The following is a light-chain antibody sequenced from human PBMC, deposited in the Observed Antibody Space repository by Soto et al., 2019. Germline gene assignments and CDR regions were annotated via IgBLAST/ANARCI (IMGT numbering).Light chain of an antibody. Sequence: QSVLTQPPSVSGAPGQRVTISCTGSSSNIGAGYDVHWYQQLPGTAPKLLIYGNSNRPSGVPDRFSVSKSGTSASLAITGLQAEDEADHYCQSYDSSLSAHVVFGGGTKLTVL. J-gene: IGLJ2*01. CDR3: QSYDSSLSAHVV. CDR2: GNS. CDR1: SSNIGAGYD. V-gene: IGLV1-40*01.